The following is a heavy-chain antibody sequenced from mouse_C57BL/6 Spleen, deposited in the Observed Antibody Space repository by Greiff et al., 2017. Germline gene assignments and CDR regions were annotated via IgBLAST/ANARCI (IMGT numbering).Heavy chain of an antibody. V-gene: IGHV5-4*01. CDR1: GFTFSSYA. Sequence: EVKLEESGGGLVKPGGSLKLSCAASGFTFSSYAMSWVRQTPEKRLEWVATISDGGSYTYYPDNVKGRFTISRDNAKNNLYLQMSHLKSEDTAMYYCARDRWLLNAMDYWGQGTSVTVSS. J-gene: IGHJ4*01. D-gene: IGHD2-3*01. CDR3: ARDRWLLNAMDY. CDR2: ISDGGSYT.